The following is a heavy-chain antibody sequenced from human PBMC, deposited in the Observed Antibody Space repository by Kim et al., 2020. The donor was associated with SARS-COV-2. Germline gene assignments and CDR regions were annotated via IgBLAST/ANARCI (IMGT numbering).Heavy chain of an antibody. J-gene: IGHJ4*02. CDR3: ARDRRYYYDSSGLDY. V-gene: IGHV1-46*01. CDR2: INPSGGST. Sequence: ASVKVSCKASGYTFTSYYMHWVRQAPGQGLEWMGIINPSGGSTSYAQKFQGRVTMTRDTSTSTVYMELSSLRSEDTAVYYCARDRRYYYDSSGLDYWGQGTLVTVSS. D-gene: IGHD3-22*01. CDR1: GYTFTSYY.